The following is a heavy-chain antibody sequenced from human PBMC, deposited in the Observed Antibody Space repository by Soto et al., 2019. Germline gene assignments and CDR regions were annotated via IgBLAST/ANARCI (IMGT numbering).Heavy chain of an antibody. CDR2: ISAYNDKR. D-gene: IGHD2-21*01. V-gene: IGHV1-18*01. J-gene: IGHJ3*02. Sequence: QGQLLQSGDEVKKPGASVRVSCRASGYDFTSYGISWVRQAPGQGLEWVSWISAYNDKRDTAQKFQGRVTMTLDTSTDTAHMELGDLTSADTAVYYCARGRIVASIHDAFEIWGHGTMVAVSS. CDR3: ARGRIVASIHDAFEI. CDR1: GYDFTSYG.